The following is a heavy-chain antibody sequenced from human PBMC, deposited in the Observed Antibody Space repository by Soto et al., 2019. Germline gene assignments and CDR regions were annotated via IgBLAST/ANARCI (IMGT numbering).Heavy chain of an antibody. J-gene: IGHJ4*02. Sequence: PSETLSLTCAVSGGSISSSNWWSWVRQPPGKGLEWIGEIYHSGSTNYNPSLKSRVTISVDKSKNQFSLKLSSVTAADTAVYYCARRDYDSSGYYKIDYWGQGTLVTVPQ. CDR1: GGSISSSNW. D-gene: IGHD3-22*01. CDR3: ARRDYDSSGYYKIDY. V-gene: IGHV4-4*02. CDR2: IYHSGST.